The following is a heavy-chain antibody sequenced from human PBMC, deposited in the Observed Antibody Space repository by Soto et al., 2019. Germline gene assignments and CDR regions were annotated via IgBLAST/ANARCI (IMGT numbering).Heavy chain of an antibody. J-gene: IGHJ4*02. V-gene: IGHV3-30-3*01. D-gene: IGHD2-15*01. Sequence: GGSLRLSCAASGFTFSSYAMHWVRQAPGKGLEWVAVISYDGSNKYYADSVKGRFTISRDNSKNTLYLQMNSLRAEDTAVYYCARDRGMVITTTGYFDYWGQGTLVTVSS. CDR1: GFTFSSYA. CDR2: ISYDGSNK. CDR3: ARDRGMVITTTGYFDY.